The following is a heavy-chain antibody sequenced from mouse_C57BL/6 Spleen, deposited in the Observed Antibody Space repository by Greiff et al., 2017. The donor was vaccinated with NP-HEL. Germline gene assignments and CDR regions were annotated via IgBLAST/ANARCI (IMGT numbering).Heavy chain of an antibody. J-gene: IGHJ2*01. CDR1: GFTFSSYG. CDR3: ARHLNGTLYYFDY. D-gene: IGHD2-1*01. V-gene: IGHV5-6*02. Sequence: DVKLVESGGDLVKPGGSLKLSCAASGFTFSSYGMSWVRQTPDKRLEWVATISSGGSYTYYPDSVKGRFTISRDNAKNTLYLQMSSLKSEDTAMYYCARHLNGTLYYFDYWGQDTTLTVSS. CDR2: ISSGGSYT.